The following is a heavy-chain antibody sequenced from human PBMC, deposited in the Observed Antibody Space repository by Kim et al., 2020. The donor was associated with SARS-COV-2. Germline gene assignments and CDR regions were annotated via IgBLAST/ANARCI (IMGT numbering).Heavy chain of an antibody. Sequence: GGSLRLSCAASGFTFSSYAMSWVRQAPGKGLEWVSAISGSGGSTYYADSVKGRFTISRDNSKNTLYLQMNSLRAEDTAVYYCAKGGYGSGSTYDAFDIWGQGTMVTVSS. CDR2: ISGSGGST. CDR3: AKGGYGSGSTYDAFDI. CDR1: GFTFSSYA. J-gene: IGHJ3*02. D-gene: IGHD2-15*01. V-gene: IGHV3-23*01.